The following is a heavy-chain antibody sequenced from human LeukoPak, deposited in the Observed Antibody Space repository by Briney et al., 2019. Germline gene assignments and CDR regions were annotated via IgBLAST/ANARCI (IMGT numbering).Heavy chain of an antibody. J-gene: IGHJ4*02. CDR1: GFTFSSYA. CDR2: ISYDGSNK. CDR3: ARPRPPRYSYGRKPLDY. Sequence: PGGSLRLSCAASGFTFSSYAMHWVRQAPGKGLEWVAVISYDGSNKYYADSVKGRFTISRDNSKNTLYLQMNSLRAEDTAVYYCARPRPPRYSYGRKPLDYWGQGTLVTVSS. D-gene: IGHD5-18*01. V-gene: IGHV3-30-3*01.